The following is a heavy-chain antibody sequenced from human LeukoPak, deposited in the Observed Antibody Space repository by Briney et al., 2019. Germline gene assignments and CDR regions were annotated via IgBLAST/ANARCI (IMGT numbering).Heavy chain of an antibody. CDR3: ARGLGYDSSGYSQFDP. CDR2: IYTSGST. CDR1: GGSISSGSYY. D-gene: IGHD3-22*01. V-gene: IGHV4-61*02. J-gene: IGHJ5*02. Sequence: SETLSLTCTVSGGSISSGSYYWSWIRQPAGKGLEWIGRIYTSGSTNYNPSLKSRVTISVDTSKNQFSLKLSSVTAADTAVYYCARGLGYDSSGYSQFDPWGQGTLVTVSS.